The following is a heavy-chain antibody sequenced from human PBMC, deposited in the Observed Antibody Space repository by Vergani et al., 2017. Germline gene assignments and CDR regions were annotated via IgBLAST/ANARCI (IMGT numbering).Heavy chain of an antibody. J-gene: IGHJ6*02. D-gene: IGHD3-3*01. CDR3: ARGGVRFFEWSRFGYYYGMDV. Sequence: QVQLQQWGAGLLKPSETLSLTCAVYGGSFSGYYWSWIRQPPGKGLEWIGEINHSGSTNYNPSLKSRVTISVDTSKNQFSLKLSSVTAADTAVYYCARGGVRFFEWSRFGYYYGMDVWGQGTTVTVSS. CDR2: INHSGST. V-gene: IGHV4-34*01. CDR1: GGSFSGYY.